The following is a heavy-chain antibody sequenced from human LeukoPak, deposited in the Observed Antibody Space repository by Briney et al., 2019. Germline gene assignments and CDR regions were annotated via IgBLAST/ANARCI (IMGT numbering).Heavy chain of an antibody. Sequence: GESLKISCKASGYSFTRYWIGWVRQTPGKGLEWMGITYPGDSDTAYRPSCQGQVTISADKSITTAYLPSSSLKASDTGIYYCARRLRFAEGAYFDYWGRGTLVTVSS. CDR1: GYSFTRYW. CDR3: ARRLRFAEGAYFDY. V-gene: IGHV5-51*01. J-gene: IGHJ4*02. D-gene: IGHD3-16*01. CDR2: TYPGDSDT.